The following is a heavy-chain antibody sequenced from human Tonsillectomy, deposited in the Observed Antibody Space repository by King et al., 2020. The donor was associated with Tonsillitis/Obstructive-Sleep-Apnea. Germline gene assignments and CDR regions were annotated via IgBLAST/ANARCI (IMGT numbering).Heavy chain of an antibody. Sequence: QLVQSGGGLVQPGGSLRLSCAASGLTFSSNYMSWVRQAPGKGLEWVSFIYSGGSTYYADSVKGRFTISRDNSKNTLYLQMNSLRAEDTAVYYCARVECSSTSCRDFWGQGTLVTVSS. CDR3: ARVECSSTSCRDF. J-gene: IGHJ4*02. D-gene: IGHD2-2*01. CDR1: GLTFSSNY. V-gene: IGHV3-66*01. CDR2: IYSGGST.